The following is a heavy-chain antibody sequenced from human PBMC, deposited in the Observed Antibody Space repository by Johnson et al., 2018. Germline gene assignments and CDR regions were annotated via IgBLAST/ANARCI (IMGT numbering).Heavy chain of an antibody. J-gene: IGHJ3*01. CDR3: TTYSSKPGWYPFNV. CDR2: IKSKPDGGTL. D-gene: IGHD6-19*01. V-gene: IGHV3-15*01. Sequence: EVQLVESGGGLIKPGGYLRLSCVGSGFNFNDAWMSWVRQAPGKGLEWVARIKSKPDGGTLEYTASVQGSFTISRDDSKNTWYLQMNSLKTEDAGVYYCTTYSSKPGWYPFNVWGQGTRVTVSS. CDR1: GFNFNDAW.